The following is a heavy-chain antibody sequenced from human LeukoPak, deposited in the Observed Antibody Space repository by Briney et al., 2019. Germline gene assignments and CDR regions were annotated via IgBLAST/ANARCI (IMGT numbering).Heavy chain of an antibody. V-gene: IGHV3-23*01. CDR3: AKSTRAVMAMMDV. D-gene: IGHD3-16*01. CDR1: GFTFSSYG. CDR2: ISGSGGST. J-gene: IGHJ6*04. Sequence: QSGGSLRLSCAASGFTFSSYGMSWVRQAPGKGLEWVSAISGSGGSTYYADSVKGRFTISRDNSKNTLYLQMNSLRAEDTAVYFCAKSTRAVMAMMDVWGKGTTVTVSS.